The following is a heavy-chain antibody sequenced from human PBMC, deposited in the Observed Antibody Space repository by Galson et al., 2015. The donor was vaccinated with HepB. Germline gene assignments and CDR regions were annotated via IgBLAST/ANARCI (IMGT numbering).Heavy chain of an antibody. J-gene: IGHJ4*02. V-gene: IGHV3-23*01. Sequence: SLRLSCAASGFTFSSYAMSWVRQAPGKGLEWVSAISGSGGSTYYADSVKGRFTISRDNSKNTLYLQMNSLRAEDTAVYYCAKGGHDYGDFALDYWGQGTLVTVSS. CDR3: AKGGHDYGDFALDY. D-gene: IGHD4-17*01. CDR2: ISGSGGST. CDR1: GFTFSSYA.